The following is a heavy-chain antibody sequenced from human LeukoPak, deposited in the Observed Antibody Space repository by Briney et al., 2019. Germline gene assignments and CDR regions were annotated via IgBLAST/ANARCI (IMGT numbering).Heavy chain of an antibody. J-gene: IGHJ4*02. D-gene: IGHD5-18*01. CDR3: ARGEHSYGYKIPLYFDY. Sequence: GGSLRLSCAASGFTFSSYSMNWVRQAPGKGLEWVSSISSSSSYIYYADSVKGRFTISRDNAKNSLYLQMNSLRAEDTAVYYCARGEHSYGYKIPLYFDYWGQGTLVTVSS. CDR2: ISSSSSYI. CDR1: GFTFSSYS. V-gene: IGHV3-21*01.